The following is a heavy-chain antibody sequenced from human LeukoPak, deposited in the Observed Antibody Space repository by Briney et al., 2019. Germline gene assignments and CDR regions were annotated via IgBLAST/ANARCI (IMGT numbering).Heavy chain of an antibody. CDR1: GFTFRSHA. CDR3: AKIGSGWYFDY. CDR2: ISSDGTNK. D-gene: IGHD6-19*01. Sequence: GGSLRLSCVASGFTFRSHAMHWVRQAPGKGLEWVIVISSDGTNKYYADSVKGRFTVSRDNSKNTLYLQMNSLRAEDTAVYYCAKIGSGWYFDYWGQGTLVTVSS. J-gene: IGHJ4*02. V-gene: IGHV3-30-3*02.